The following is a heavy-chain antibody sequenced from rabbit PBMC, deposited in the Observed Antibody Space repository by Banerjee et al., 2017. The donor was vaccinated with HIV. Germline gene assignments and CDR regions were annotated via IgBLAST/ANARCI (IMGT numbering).Heavy chain of an antibody. Sequence: WVRQAPGKGLEWIAFLYPIYGATDYASWVNGRFTVSLDNAQNTVFLQMTSLTAADTATYFCASQYAGYAGYGYAPFNLWGQGTLVTVS. J-gene: IGHJ4*01. D-gene: IGHD6-1*01. CDR3: ASQYAGYAGYGYAPFNL. V-gene: IGHV1S43*01. CDR2: LYPIYGAT.